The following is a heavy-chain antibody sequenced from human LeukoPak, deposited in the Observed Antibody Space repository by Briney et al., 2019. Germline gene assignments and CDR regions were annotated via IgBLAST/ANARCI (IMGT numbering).Heavy chain of an antibody. Sequence: TSETLSLTCTVSGYSISSGYYWGWIRQPPGKGLEWIGSIYHSGSTYYNPSLKGRVTISVDTSKNQFSLKLSSVTAADTAVYYCARESSWYYYYMDVWGKGTTVTISS. V-gene: IGHV4-38-2*02. D-gene: IGHD6-6*01. CDR2: IYHSGST. J-gene: IGHJ6*03. CDR3: ARESSWYYYYMDV. CDR1: GYSISSGYY.